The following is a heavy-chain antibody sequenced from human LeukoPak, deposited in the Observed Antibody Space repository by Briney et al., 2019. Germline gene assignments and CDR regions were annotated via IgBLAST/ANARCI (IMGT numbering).Heavy chain of an antibody. CDR1: GFTFGDYA. V-gene: IGHV3-49*04. CDR2: IRSKAYGGTT. D-gene: IGHD3-10*01. CDR3: SRDAVGFGANWFDP. J-gene: IGHJ5*02. Sequence: PGRSLRLSCTASGFTFGDYAMNWVRQAPGKGLEWVGFIRSKAYGGTTQYAASVKGRFTISRDDSKSIAYLQMNSLKTEDTAVYYCSRDAVGFGANWFDPWGQGTLVTVSS.